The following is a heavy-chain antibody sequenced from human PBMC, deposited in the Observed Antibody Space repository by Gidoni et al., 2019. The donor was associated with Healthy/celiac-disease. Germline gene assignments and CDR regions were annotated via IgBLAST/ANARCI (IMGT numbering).Heavy chain of an antibody. CDR1: GFTFSSYG. Sequence: QVQLVESGGGVVQPGRSLRLSCAASGFTFSSYGMHWVRQAPGKGLEWVAVIWYDGSNKYYADSVKGRFTISRDNSKNTLYLQMNSLRAEDTAVYYCARDLPDIVASRLEAYGMDVWGQGTTVTVSS. CDR2: IWYDGSNK. CDR3: ARDLPDIVASRLEAYGMDV. J-gene: IGHJ6*02. V-gene: IGHV3-33*01. D-gene: IGHD5-12*01.